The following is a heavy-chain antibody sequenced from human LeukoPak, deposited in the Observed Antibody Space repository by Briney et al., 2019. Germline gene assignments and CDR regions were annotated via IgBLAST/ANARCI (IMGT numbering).Heavy chain of an antibody. J-gene: IGHJ6*02. Sequence: SETLSLTCAVYGGSFSGYYWSWIRQPPGKGLEWIGEINHSGSTNYNPSLKSRVTISVDTSKNQFSLKLSSVTAADTAVYYCARLKAQQLVFFSEYYYYYYGMDVWGQGTTVTVSS. D-gene: IGHD6-13*01. CDR3: ARLKAQQLVFFSEYYYYYYGMDV. V-gene: IGHV4-34*01. CDR2: INHSGST. CDR1: GGSFSGYY.